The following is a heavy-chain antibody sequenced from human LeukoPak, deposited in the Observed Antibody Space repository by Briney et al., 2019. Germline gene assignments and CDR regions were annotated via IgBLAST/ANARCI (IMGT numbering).Heavy chain of an antibody. CDR1: GYTFTGYY. CDR2: INPNSGGT. CDR3: ARDPRSPDSSGYYRGGDAFDI. Sequence: ASVKVSCKASGYTFTGYYMHWVRQAPGQGLEWMGWINPNSGGTNYAQKFQGRVTITRDTSASTAYMELSSLRSEDMAVYYCARDPRSPDSSGYYRGGDAFDIWGQGTMVTVSS. V-gene: IGHV1-2*02. J-gene: IGHJ3*02. D-gene: IGHD3-22*01.